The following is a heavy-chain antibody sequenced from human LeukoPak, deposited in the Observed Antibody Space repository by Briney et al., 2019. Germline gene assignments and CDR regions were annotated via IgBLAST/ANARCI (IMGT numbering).Heavy chain of an antibody. V-gene: IGHV1-2*04. CDR2: INPNSGGT. CDR3: ARVLSKGLLRLGELSLGY. J-gene: IGHJ4*02. D-gene: IGHD3-16*02. Sequence: ASVKVSCKASGYTFTGYYMHWVRQAPGQGLEWMGWINPNSGGTNYAQKFQGWVTMTRGTSISTAYMELSRLRSDDTAVYYCARVLSKGLLRLGELSLGYWGQGTLVTVSS. CDR1: GYTFTGYY.